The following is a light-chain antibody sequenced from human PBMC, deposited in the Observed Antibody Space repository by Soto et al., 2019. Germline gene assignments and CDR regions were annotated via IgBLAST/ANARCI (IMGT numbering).Light chain of an antibody. J-gene: IGKJ1*01. Sequence: EIVLTQSPGTVSLSPGERATLSCRASQSVSSSYLAWYQQKPGQAPRLLIYGASTRATGTPARFSGSGSGTEFTLTISSLQSEDFAVYYCQQYNNWLWTFGQGTKVDIK. CDR1: QSVSSSY. CDR2: GAS. V-gene: IGKV3-15*01. CDR3: QQYNNWLWT.